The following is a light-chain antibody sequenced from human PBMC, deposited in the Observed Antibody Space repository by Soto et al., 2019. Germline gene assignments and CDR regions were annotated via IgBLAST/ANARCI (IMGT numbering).Light chain of an antibody. CDR2: SDN. Sequence: QSLPTQPPSASGTPGQRVTITCYGDNSNIASNSVNWYQQLPGTAPKLLIYSDNRRPSGVPDRFSASKSGASAFLTISGLQSDDEADYYCSSWDRSLDNWMFGGGTKLTVL. J-gene: IGLJ3*02. CDR1: NSNIASNS. V-gene: IGLV1-44*01. CDR3: SSWDRSLDNWM.